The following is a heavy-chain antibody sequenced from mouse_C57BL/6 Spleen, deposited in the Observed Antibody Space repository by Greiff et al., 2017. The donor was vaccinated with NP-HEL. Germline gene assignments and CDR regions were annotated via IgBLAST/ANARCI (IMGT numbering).Heavy chain of an antibody. CDR1: GYTFTSYW. J-gene: IGHJ1*03. CDR3: ARNYWDGDFDV. V-gene: IGHV1-52*01. Sequence: QVQLQQPGAELVRPGSSVKLSCKASGYTFTSYWMHWVKQRPIQGLEWIGNIDPSDSETHYNQKFKDKATLTVDKSSSTAYMQLSSLTSEDSAVYYCARNYWDGDFDVWGTGTTVTVSS. CDR2: IDPSDSET. D-gene: IGHD4-1*01.